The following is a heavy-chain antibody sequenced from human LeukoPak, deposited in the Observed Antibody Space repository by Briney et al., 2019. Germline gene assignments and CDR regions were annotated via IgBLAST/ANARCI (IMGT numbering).Heavy chain of an antibody. CDR1: GGSISSYY. Sequence: PSETLSLTCTVSGGSISSYYWSWIRQPPGKGLEWIGYIYYSGSTNYNPSLKSRVTISVDTSKNQFSLKLSSVTAADTAVYYCARAYCSGGSCYRVFDYWGQGTLVTVSS. CDR2: IYYSGST. V-gene: IGHV4-59*01. D-gene: IGHD2-15*01. CDR3: ARAYCSGGSCYRVFDY. J-gene: IGHJ4*02.